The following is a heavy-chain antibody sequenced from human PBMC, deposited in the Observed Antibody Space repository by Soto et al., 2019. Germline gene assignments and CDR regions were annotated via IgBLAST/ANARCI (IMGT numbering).Heavy chain of an antibody. CDR1: GGSITGHY. CDR3: AKLYSTSWFGNWFDS. Sequence: QVQLQESGPGLVTPSETLSLTCSVSGGSITGHYWNWIRQPPGKGLEWIGYIYHSGSTTYNPSLRSRVNISVDTSQNQFSLKLSSVTAADTAMYYCAKLYSTSWFGNWFDSWGQGSLVTVSS. V-gene: IGHV4-59*11. CDR2: IYHSGST. D-gene: IGHD2-2*01. J-gene: IGHJ5*01.